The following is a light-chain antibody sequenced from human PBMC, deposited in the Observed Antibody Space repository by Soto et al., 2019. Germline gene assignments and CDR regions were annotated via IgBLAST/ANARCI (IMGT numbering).Light chain of an antibody. Sequence: QSALTQPASVSGSPGQSITISCTGTSSDVGAYNFVSWYQQFPGKAPKLMIYEVSNRPSGVSDRFSGSKSANTASLTISGLQAEDEADYYCSSYTSGATWVFGGGTKLTVL. CDR1: SSDVGAYNF. V-gene: IGLV2-14*01. J-gene: IGLJ3*02. CDR3: SSYTSGATWV. CDR2: EVS.